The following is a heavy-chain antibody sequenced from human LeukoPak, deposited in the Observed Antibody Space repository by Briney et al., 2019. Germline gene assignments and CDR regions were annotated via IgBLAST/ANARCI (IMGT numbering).Heavy chain of an antibody. V-gene: IGHV4-59*08. CDR2: VFFAGNT. Sequence: SETLSLTCTVSGVSMSGAYWSWIRQPPGKGLEWIGYVFFAGNTNYNPSLSSRLTISVDTSRSQFSLKLNSVTAADTAVYYCARVGQWQTYFDYWGQGTLVTVSS. J-gene: IGHJ4*02. D-gene: IGHD6-19*01. CDR1: GVSMSGAY. CDR3: ARVGQWQTYFDY.